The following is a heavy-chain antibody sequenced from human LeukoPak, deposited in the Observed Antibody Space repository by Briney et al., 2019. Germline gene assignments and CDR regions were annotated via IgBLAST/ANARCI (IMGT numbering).Heavy chain of an antibody. CDR1: GGTFSSYA. V-gene: IGHV1-69*01. CDR3: ARVGYSSSSGFGDPYYYYYGMDV. J-gene: IGHJ6*02. D-gene: IGHD6-13*01. Sequence: SVKVSCKASGGTFSSYAISWVRQAPGQGLEWMGGIIPIFGTANYAQKFQGRVTITADESTSTAYMELSSLRSEDTAVYYCARVGYSSSSGFGDPYYYYYGMDVWGQRTTVTVSS. CDR2: IIPIFGTA.